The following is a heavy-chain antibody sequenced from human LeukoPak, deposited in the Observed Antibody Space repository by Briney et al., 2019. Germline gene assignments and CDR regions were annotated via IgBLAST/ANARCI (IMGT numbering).Heavy chain of an antibody. Sequence: GGSLRLSCAASGFTLSSYAMHWVRQAPGKGLEWVAVISYDGSNKYYADSVKGRFTISRDNSKNTLYLQMNSLRAEDTAVYYCAKDTTPAAATIFDYWGQGTLVTVSS. D-gene: IGHD2-2*01. J-gene: IGHJ4*02. CDR1: GFTLSSYA. V-gene: IGHV3-30-3*01. CDR2: ISYDGSNK. CDR3: AKDTTPAAATIFDY.